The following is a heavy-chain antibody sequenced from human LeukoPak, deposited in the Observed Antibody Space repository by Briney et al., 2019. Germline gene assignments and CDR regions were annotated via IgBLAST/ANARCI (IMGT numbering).Heavy chain of an antibody. CDR3: ARGRGTSGSNRDFYYYYYMDV. Sequence: ASVKVSCKASGYIFTDYAIHWLRQAPGQRPEWMGWMNAGNGNTKYSQKFQGRVTLIRDTSAATAYMELSSLTHDDLAVYYCARGRGTSGSNRDFYYYYYMDVWGKGTTVTVSS. D-gene: IGHD2-15*01. J-gene: IGHJ6*03. CDR1: GYIFTDYA. V-gene: IGHV1-3*01. CDR2: MNAGNGNT.